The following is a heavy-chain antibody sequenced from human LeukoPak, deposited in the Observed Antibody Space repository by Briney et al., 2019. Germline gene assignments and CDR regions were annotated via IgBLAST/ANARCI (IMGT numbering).Heavy chain of an antibody. J-gene: IGHJ4*02. Sequence: SETLSLICIVSVGSINTYYWNWIRQPAGKGLEWIGRINSSGSTNYDLSLMSRVTMSVDTSKNQFSLNLSSVTAADTAVYYCARDSGRYFRFDYWGQGIPVTVSS. V-gene: IGHV4-4*07. CDR2: INSSGST. D-gene: IGHD2-15*01. CDR3: ARDSGRYFRFDY. CDR1: VGSINTYY.